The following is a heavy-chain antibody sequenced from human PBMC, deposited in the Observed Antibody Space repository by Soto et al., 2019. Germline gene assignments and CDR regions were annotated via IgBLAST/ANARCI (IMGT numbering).Heavy chain of an antibody. D-gene: IGHD3-10*01. J-gene: IGHJ6*02. Sequence: LXLSCAASGFTCSIYCMHWVRQAPGKGLEWVAVISYDGSNKYYADSVKGRFTISRDNSKNTLYLQMNSLRAEDTAVYYCAKGSWRGLRGYYYYGMDVWGQGTTVTVSS. CDR2: ISYDGSNK. CDR1: GFTCSIYC. V-gene: IGHV3-30*18. CDR3: AKGSWRGLRGYYYYGMDV.